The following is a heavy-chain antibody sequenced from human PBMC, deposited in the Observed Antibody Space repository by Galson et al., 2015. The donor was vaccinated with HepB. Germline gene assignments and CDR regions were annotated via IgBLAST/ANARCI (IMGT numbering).Heavy chain of an antibody. CDR3: AKASSSYYDSPDAFDI. CDR1: GFTFSSYA. D-gene: IGHD3-22*01. J-gene: IGHJ3*02. CDR2: ISGSGGST. Sequence: SLRLSCAASGFTFSSYAMSWVRQAPGKGLEWVSAISGSGGSTYYADSVKGRFTISRDNSKNTLYLQMNSLRAEDTAVYYCAKASSSYYDSPDAFDIWGQGTMVTVSS. V-gene: IGHV3-23*01.